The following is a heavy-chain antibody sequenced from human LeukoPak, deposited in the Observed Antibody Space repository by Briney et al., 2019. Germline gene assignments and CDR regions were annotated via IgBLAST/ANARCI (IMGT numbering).Heavy chain of an antibody. CDR1: GXXFSGFW. Sequence: GGSLRXXCAXSGXXFSGFWMSWSRQAPGKGLEWVASINSDGSEGYYADVVKGRFTISRDNAKNSLYLQINSLRAEDTAVYYCARSSYSSSSSVWGQGTMVTVSS. V-gene: IGHV3-7*03. CDR2: INSDGSEG. J-gene: IGHJ3*01. CDR3: ARSSYSSSSSV. D-gene: IGHD6-6*01.